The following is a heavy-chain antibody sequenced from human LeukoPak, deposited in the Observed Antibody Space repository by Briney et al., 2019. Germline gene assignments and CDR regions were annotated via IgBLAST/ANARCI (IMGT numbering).Heavy chain of an antibody. CDR2: INPNSGGT. D-gene: IGHD3-22*01. V-gene: IGHV1-2*02. CDR1: GYTFTGYY. CDR3: ARDTAHYYDSSGYETGVRNWFDP. J-gene: IGHJ5*02. Sequence: ASVKVSCKASGYTFTGYYMHWVRQSPGQGLEWMGWINPNSGGTNYAQKFQGRVTMTRDTSISTAYMELSRLRSDDTAVYYCARDTAHYYDSSGYETGVRNWFDPWGQGTLVTVSS.